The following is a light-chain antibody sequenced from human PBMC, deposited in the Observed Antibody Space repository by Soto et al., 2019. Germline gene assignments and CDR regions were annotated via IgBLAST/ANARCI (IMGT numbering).Light chain of an antibody. CDR2: DVS. CDR1: SSDVGGYNY. J-gene: IGLJ1*01. CDR3: SSYTSSSTFLYV. V-gene: IGLV2-14*01. Sequence: QSVLTQPASVSGSPGQSITISCTGTSSDVGGYNYVSWYQQHPGKAPKLMIYDVSNRPSGVSNRFSGSKSGNTASLTISGLQADDEADYYCSSYTSSSTFLYVFGTGTKLTVL.